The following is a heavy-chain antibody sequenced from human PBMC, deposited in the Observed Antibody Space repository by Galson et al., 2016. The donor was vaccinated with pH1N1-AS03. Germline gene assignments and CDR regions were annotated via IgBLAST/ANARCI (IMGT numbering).Heavy chain of an antibody. CDR2: IDSDDDK. D-gene: IGHD6-13*01. Sequence: TLTLTCSFSGFSLTSPGVCVTWVRQPPGKALEWLATIDSDDDKYYTTSLKTRLTISKDTSKNQVVLTMTNMDPVDTATYYCARVWGAAAGYFDYWGPGNLVVVSS. J-gene: IGHJ4*02. CDR1: GFSLTSPGVC. V-gene: IGHV2-70*20. CDR3: ARVWGAAAGYFDY.